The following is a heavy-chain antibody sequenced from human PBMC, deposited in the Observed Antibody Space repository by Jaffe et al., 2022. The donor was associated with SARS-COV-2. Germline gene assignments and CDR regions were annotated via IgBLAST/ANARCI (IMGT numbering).Heavy chain of an antibody. CDR1: GFTFSSYG. Sequence: EVQLLESGGGLAQPGGSLRVSCAASGFTFSSYGMSWVRQAPGKGLEWVSDISGSGGRKYYADSVKGRFTISRDNSKNTLYLQMDSLRGDDTAVYYCAKDTYSSGHDYGGQGILVTVSS. CDR3: AKDTYSSGHDY. J-gene: IGHJ4*02. CDR2: ISGSGGRK. V-gene: IGHV3-23*01. D-gene: IGHD6-19*01.